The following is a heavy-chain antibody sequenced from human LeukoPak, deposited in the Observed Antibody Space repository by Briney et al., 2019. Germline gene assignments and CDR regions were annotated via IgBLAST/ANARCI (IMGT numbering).Heavy chain of an antibody. V-gene: IGHV4-61*05. Sequence: SETLSLTCTVSGGSISSSSYYWGWIRQPPGKGLEWIGYIYYSGSTNYNPSLKSRVTISVDTSKNQFSLKLSSVTAADTAVYYCARGAGYSYGVWGQGTLVTVSS. CDR2: IYYSGST. CDR3: ARGAGYSYGV. D-gene: IGHD5-18*01. CDR1: GGSISSSSYY. J-gene: IGHJ4*02.